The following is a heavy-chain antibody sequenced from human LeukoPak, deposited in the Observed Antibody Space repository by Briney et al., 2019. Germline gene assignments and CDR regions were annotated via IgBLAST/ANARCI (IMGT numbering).Heavy chain of an antibody. V-gene: IGHV4-34*01. Sequence: PSETLSLTCAVYGGSFNNYYWSWIRQPPGKGLEWIGEVNHSGFTNYNPSFKSRLTISVDTSKDQFSLKLSSVTAADTAVYYCARDLYSIQPNWFDPWGQGTLVTVSS. CDR2: VNHSGFT. CDR3: ARDLYSIQPNWFDP. D-gene: IGHD4-11*01. CDR1: GGSFNNYY. J-gene: IGHJ5*02.